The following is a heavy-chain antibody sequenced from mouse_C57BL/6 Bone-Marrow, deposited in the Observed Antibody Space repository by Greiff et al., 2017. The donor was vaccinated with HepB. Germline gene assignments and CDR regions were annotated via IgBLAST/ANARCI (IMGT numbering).Heavy chain of an antibody. CDR3: ARPPYYSKMRDYYAMDY. Sequence: EVQLQQSGPELVKPGASVKMSCKASGYTFTDYNMHWVKQSHGKSLEWIGYINPNNGGTSYNQKFKGKATLTVNKSSSTAYMELRSLTSEDSAVYYCARPPYYSKMRDYYAMDYWGQGTSVTVSS. D-gene: IGHD2-5*01. V-gene: IGHV1-22*01. J-gene: IGHJ4*01. CDR1: GYTFTDYN. CDR2: INPNNGGT.